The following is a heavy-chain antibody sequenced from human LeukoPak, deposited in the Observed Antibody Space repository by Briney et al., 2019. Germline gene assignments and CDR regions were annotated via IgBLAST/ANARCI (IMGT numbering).Heavy chain of an antibody. CDR2: IKEDESAK. Sequence: GGSLRPSCAASGFSFSTYWMACVRQAPGKGLEWVANIKEDESAKHQADSVKGRFTIFRDNARNSVYLQMSSLRGEDTAVYYCARDVGGRLDYWGQGTLVTVSS. CDR3: ARDVGGRLDY. J-gene: IGHJ4*02. V-gene: IGHV3-7*01. D-gene: IGHD1-26*01. CDR1: GFSFSTYW.